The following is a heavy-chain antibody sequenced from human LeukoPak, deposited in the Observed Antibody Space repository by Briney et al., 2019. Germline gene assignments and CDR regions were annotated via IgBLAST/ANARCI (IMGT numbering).Heavy chain of an antibody. D-gene: IGHD2-2*02. J-gene: IGHJ5*02. CDR3: AKVVVPAAIGFDWFDP. Sequence: PGRSLRLSCAASGFTFSSYGMHWVRQAPGKGLEWVAVISCDGSNKYYADSVKGRFTISRDNSKNTLYLQMNSLRAEDTAVYYCAKVVVPAAIGFDWFDPWGQGTLVTVSS. V-gene: IGHV3-30*18. CDR1: GFTFSSYG. CDR2: ISCDGSNK.